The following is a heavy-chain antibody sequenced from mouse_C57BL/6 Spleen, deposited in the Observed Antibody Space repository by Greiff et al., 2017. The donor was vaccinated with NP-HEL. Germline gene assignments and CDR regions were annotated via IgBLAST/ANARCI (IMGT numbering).Heavy chain of an antibody. Sequence: VQLQQSVAELVRPGASVKLSCTASGFNIKNTYMHWVKQRPEQGLEWIGRIDPANGNTKYAPKFQGKATITADTSSNTAYLQLSSLTSEDTAIYYCARSSIYYDYDGDYFDYWGQGTTLTVSS. J-gene: IGHJ2*01. V-gene: IGHV14-3*01. CDR3: ARSSIYYDYDGDYFDY. CDR1: GFNIKNTY. CDR2: IDPANGNT. D-gene: IGHD2-4*01.